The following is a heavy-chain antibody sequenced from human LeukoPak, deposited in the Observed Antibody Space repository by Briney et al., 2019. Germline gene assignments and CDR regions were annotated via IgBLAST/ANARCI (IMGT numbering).Heavy chain of an antibody. Sequence: GRSLRLSCAASGFTFDDYAMHWVRQAPGKGLEWVSGISWNSGSIGYADSVKGRFTISRDNAKNSLYLQMNSLRAEDTALYYCAKERPYYYDSSGYFHWGQGTLVTVSS. CDR3: AKERPYYYDSSGYFH. J-gene: IGHJ4*02. CDR1: GFTFDDYA. V-gene: IGHV3-9*01. CDR2: ISWNSGSI. D-gene: IGHD3-22*01.